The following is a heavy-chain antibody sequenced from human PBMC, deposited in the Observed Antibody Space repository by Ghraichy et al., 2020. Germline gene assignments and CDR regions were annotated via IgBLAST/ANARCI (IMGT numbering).Heavy chain of an antibody. J-gene: IGHJ4*02. CDR2: IYYSGST. Sequence: SETLSLTCTVSGGSISSSSYYWGWIRQPPGKGLEWIGSIYYSGSTYYNPSLKSRVTISVDTSKNQFSLKLSSVTAADTAVYYCAIEGERSVDYWGQGTLVTVSS. V-gene: IGHV4-39*01. CDR1: GGSISSSSYY. D-gene: IGHD3-16*01. CDR3: AIEGERSVDY.